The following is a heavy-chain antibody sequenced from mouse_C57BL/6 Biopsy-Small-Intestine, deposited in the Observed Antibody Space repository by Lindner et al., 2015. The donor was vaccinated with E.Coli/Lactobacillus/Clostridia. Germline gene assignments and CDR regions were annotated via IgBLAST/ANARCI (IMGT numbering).Heavy chain of an antibody. Sequence: VQLQESGPELVKPGDSVKISCKASGYSFTGYFMNWVMQSHGKSLEWIGRINPYNGDAFYNQKFKGEATLTVDESSTTAHMELRSLTSEDSAVYYCARGADSDYWGQGTTLTVSS. CDR2: INPYNGDA. V-gene: IGHV1-20*01. CDR3: ARGADSDY. CDR1: GYSFTGYF. J-gene: IGHJ2*01.